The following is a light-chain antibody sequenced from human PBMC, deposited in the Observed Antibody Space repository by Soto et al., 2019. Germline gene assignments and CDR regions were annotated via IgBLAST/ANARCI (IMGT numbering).Light chain of an antibody. V-gene: IGLV1-44*01. CDR2: SND. J-gene: IGLJ2*01. Sequence: QSVLTQPPSVSGEPGETVPIFGFGSGPNIGSNAVNWYQQVPATAPKLLIYSNDQRPSGVPDRFSASKSGTSASLAISGLQSEDEADYSCATWDDSLNGPVFGGGTKVTVL. CDR3: ATWDDSLNGPV. CDR1: GPNIGSNA.